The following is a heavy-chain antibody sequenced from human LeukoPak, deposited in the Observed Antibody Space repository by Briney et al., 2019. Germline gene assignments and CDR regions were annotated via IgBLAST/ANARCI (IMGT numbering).Heavy chain of an antibody. CDR2: IYYSGST. J-gene: IGHJ4*02. D-gene: IGHD4-23*01. Sequence: SETLSLTCTVSGGSISSGDYYWSWIRQPPGKGLEWIGYIYYSGSTYYNPSLKSRDTISVDTSKNQFSLKLSSVTAADTAVYYCARVVTQGYFDYWGQGTLVTVSS. V-gene: IGHV4-30-4*08. CDR3: ARVVTQGYFDY. CDR1: GGSISSGDYY.